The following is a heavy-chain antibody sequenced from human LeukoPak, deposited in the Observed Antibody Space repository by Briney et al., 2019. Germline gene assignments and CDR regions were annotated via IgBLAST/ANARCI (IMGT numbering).Heavy chain of an antibody. Sequence: PGGSLRLSCAASGFTFSSYAMSWVRQAPGKGLEWVSAISGSGGSTYYADSVKGRFTISRDNAKNSLFLQMNSLRVEDTAVYFCARESMYTFTIWGQGTMVTVSS. J-gene: IGHJ3*02. CDR1: GFTFSSYA. D-gene: IGHD2/OR15-2a*01. CDR2: ISGSGGST. CDR3: ARESMYTFTI. V-gene: IGHV3-23*01.